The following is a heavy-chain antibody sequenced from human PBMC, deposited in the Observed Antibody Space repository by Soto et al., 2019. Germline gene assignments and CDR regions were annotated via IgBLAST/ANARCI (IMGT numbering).Heavy chain of an antibody. Sequence: SETLSLTCTVSGGSISSGGYYWSWIRQHPGKGLEWIGYIYYSGSTYYNPSLKSRVTISVDTSKNQFSLKLSSVTAADTAVYYCASRSSPELRLGELSFDYWGQGTLVTVSS. CDR2: IYYSGST. CDR1: GGSISSGGYY. J-gene: IGHJ4*02. D-gene: IGHD3-16*02. V-gene: IGHV4-31*03. CDR3: ASRSSPELRLGELSFDY.